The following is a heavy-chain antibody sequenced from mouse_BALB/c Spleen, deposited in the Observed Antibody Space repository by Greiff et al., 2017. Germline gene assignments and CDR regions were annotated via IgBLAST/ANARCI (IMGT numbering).Heavy chain of an antibody. V-gene: IGHV1-87*01. J-gene: IGHJ3*01. Sequence: QVQLQQSGAELARPGASVKLSCKASGYTFTSYWMQWVKQRPGQGLEWIGAIYPGDGDTRYTQKFKGKATLTADKSSSTAYMQLSSLASEDSAVYYCARSWDGYYDYWGQGTLVTVSA. CDR3: ARSWDGYYDY. D-gene: IGHD2-3*01. CDR2: IYPGDGDT. CDR1: GYTFTSYW.